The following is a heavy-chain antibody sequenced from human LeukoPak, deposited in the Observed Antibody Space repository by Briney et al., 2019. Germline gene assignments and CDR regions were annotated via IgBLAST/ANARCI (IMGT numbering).Heavy chain of an antibody. CDR3: ASSGYSYGPAAYYFDY. Sequence: GGSLRLSCAASGFSFSSYALSWVRQAPGKGLEWVSAISGSGSTNYADSVKGRFTISRDNSKNTLYLQMNSLRAEDTAVYYCASSGYSYGPAAYYFDYWGQGTLVTVSS. J-gene: IGHJ4*02. D-gene: IGHD5-18*01. CDR2: ISGSGST. CDR1: GFSFSSYA. V-gene: IGHV3-23*01.